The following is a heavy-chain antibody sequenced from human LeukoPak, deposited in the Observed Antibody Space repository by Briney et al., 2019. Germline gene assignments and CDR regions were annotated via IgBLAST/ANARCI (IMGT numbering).Heavy chain of an antibody. CDR2: TYRGGST. J-gene: IGHJ2*01. CDR1: GFTVSSNY. V-gene: IGHV3-53*01. D-gene: IGHD4-17*01. Sequence: GGSLRLSCAASGFTVSSNYMSWVRQAPGKGLEWVSVTYRGGSTHYAGSVEGRFTISRDKYKNTVYLQLNSLRAEDTAVYYCARSPDYGDPYWYFDLWGRGTLVTVSS. CDR3: ARSPDYGDPYWYFDL.